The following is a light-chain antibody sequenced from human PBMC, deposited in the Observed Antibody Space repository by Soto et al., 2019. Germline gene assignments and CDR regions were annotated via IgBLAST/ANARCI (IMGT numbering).Light chain of an antibody. CDR1: QDISSW. CDR3: QQANSFPYT. J-gene: IGKJ2*01. Sequence: DIQMTQSPSSVSASVGDRVTITCRARQDISSWLAWYQQQPGKAPKLLIYAASSLQSAVPSRLTGSRSGTDITLTISSLPPEDVATYYGQQANSFPYTFGQGTKLDIK. CDR2: AAS. V-gene: IGKV1-12*01.